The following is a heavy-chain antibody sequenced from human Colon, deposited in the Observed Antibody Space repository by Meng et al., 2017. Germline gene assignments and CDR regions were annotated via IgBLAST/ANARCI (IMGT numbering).Heavy chain of an antibody. V-gene: IGHV4-4*02. Sequence: QVQLQESGPGLLKPSRTLALTCAVSGDSISSSRWWSWVRQSPGKGLEGISEIYHSGNTNYNPSLKSRATISMDKSKNQFSLNLSSVTAADTAVYYCTTGTYYDHWGQGTLVTGSS. CDR1: GDSISSSRW. J-gene: IGHJ4*02. CDR3: TTGTYYDH. D-gene: IGHD7-27*01. CDR2: IYHSGNT.